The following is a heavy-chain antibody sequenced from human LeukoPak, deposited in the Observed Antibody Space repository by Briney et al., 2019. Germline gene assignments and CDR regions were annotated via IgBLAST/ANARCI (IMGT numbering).Heavy chain of an antibody. V-gene: IGHV3-48*03. J-gene: IGHJ5*02. CDR1: GFTFSSYA. CDR3: ARSIIHWFDP. CDR2: ISSSGTTV. Sequence: GGSLRPSCAASGFTFSSYAMNWVRQAPGRGLEWVSYISSSGTTVYYADSVKGRFTISRDNAKNSLYLQMNSLRAEDTAVYYCARSIIHWFDPWGQGTLVTVSS.